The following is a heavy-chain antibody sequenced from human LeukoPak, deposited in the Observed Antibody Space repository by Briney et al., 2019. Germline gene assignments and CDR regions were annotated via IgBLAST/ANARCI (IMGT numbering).Heavy chain of an antibody. CDR2: LITYYGNT. D-gene: IGHD3-10*01. V-gene: IGHV1-18*01. Sequence: GASVKVSCKASGYSFTNYGSSWVRQAPGQELEWMGGLITYYGNTNSAQKFQGRVTITTDKSTSPAYMEMGSRKSNDPATNSGPRTTMVRGVAFLPTYGG. CDR3: PRTTMVRGVAFLPTY. J-gene: IGHJ6*01. CDR1: GYSFTNYG.